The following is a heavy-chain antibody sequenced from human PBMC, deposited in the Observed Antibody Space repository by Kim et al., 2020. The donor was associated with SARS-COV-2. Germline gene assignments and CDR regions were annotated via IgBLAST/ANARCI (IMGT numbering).Heavy chain of an antibody. CDR3: ARDHRLTSGSYTAAGYYCGMDV. CDR1: GFTFSSYS. V-gene: IGHV3-21*01. D-gene: IGHD1-26*01. CDR2: ISSSSSYI. Sequence: GGSLRLSCAASGFTFSSYSMNWVRQAPGKGLEWVSSISSSSSYIYYADSVKGRFTISRDNAKNSLYLQMNSLRAEDTAVYYCARDHRLTSGSYTAAGYYCGMDVWGQGTTVTVSS. J-gene: IGHJ6*02.